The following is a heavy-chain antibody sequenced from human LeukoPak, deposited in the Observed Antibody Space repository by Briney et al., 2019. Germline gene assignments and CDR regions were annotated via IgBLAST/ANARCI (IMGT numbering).Heavy chain of an antibody. CDR1: GGSISSYY. D-gene: IGHD5-24*01. V-gene: IGHV4-59*01. J-gene: IGHJ4*02. CDR2: IYYSGST. CDR3: ARVPLIKDGYNEV. Sequence: ASETLSLTCTVSGGSISSYYWSWIRQPPGKGLEWIGYIYYSGSTNYNPSLKSRVTISVDTSKNQFSLKLSSVTAADTAVYYCARVPLIKDGYNEVWGQGTLVTVSS.